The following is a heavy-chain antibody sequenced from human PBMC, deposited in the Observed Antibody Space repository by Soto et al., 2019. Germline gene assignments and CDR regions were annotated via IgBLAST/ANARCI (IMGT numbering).Heavy chain of an antibody. CDR1: GFTFSSYS. CDR3: ARDDGYCSSTSCLPAAFDI. D-gene: IGHD2-2*03. Sequence: EVQLVESGGGLVQPGGSLRLSCAASGFTFSSYSMNWVRQAPGKGLEWVSYISSSSSTIYYADSVKGRFTISRDNAKNSLYLQMTSLRAEDTAVYYCARDDGYCSSTSCLPAAFDIWGQGTMVTVSS. J-gene: IGHJ3*02. V-gene: IGHV3-48*01. CDR2: ISSSSSTI.